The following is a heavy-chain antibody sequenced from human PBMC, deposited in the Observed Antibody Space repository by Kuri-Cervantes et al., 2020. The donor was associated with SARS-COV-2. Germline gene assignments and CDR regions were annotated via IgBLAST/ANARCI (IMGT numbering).Heavy chain of an antibody. CDR3: ARDPVTPGYYCYHGMDV. J-gene: IGHJ6*02. V-gene: IGHV3-74*01. D-gene: IGHD4-23*01. Sequence: GGSLRLSCAASGFTFSSYWMHWVRQAPGKGLVWVSRINSDGSSTSYADSVKGRFTISRDNAKNTLYLQMNSLRAEDTAVYYCARDPVTPGYYCYHGMDVWGQGTTVTVSS. CDR2: INSDGSST. CDR1: GFTFSSYW.